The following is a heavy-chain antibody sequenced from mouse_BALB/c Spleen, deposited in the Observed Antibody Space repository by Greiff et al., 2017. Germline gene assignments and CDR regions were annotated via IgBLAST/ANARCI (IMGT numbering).Heavy chain of an antibody. D-gene: IGHD2-14*01. CDR2: ISSGGSYT. J-gene: IGHJ1*01. Sequence: EVHLVESGGGLVKPGGSLKLSCAASGFTFSSYAMSWVRQSPEKRLEWVAEISSGGSYTYYPDTVTGRFTISRDNAKNTLYLEMSSLRSEDTAMYYCARERDYRYDVKYFDVWGAGTTVTVSS. CDR3: ARERDYRYDVKYFDV. V-gene: IGHV5-9-4*01. CDR1: GFTFSSYA.